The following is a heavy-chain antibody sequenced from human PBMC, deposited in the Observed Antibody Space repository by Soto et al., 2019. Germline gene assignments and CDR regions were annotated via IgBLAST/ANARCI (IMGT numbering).Heavy chain of an antibody. D-gene: IGHD1-1*01. J-gene: IGHJ6*02. CDR2: IIPIFGNT. Sequence: QVQLVQSGVEVKKPGSSVKVSCKASGGTLNSYAIDWVRQAPGQGLEWMGGIIPIFGNTYYAQRLQGRVKLTADESTRTAYMELSTLTSEDTAVYYCARGTVTGSADNFYYYGMDVWGQGTTVIVSS. CDR3: ARGTVTGSADNFYYYGMDV. V-gene: IGHV1-69*12. CDR1: GGTLNSYA.